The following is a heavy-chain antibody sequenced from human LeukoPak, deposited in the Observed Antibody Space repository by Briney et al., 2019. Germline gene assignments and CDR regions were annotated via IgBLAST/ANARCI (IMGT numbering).Heavy chain of an antibody. V-gene: IGHV3-30*02. CDR3: AKEEPDHHSSGWYWSSTAVYYFDY. Sequence: GGSLRLSCAASGFTFSSYGMHWVRQAPGKGLEWVAFIRYDGSNKYYADSVKGRFTISRDNSKNTLYLQMNSLRAEDTAVYYCAKEEPDHHSSGWYWSSTAVYYFDYWGQGTLVTVSS. J-gene: IGHJ4*02. D-gene: IGHD6-19*01. CDR2: IRYDGSNK. CDR1: GFTFSSYG.